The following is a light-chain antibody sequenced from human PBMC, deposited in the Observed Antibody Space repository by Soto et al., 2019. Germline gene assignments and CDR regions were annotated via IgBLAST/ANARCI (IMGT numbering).Light chain of an antibody. CDR1: SSNIGNNY. V-gene: IGLV1-51*01. Sequence: QSVLTQPPSVSAAPGQKVTISCSGSSSNIGNNYVSWYQQLPGTAPKLLIYDSNKRPSGIPDRFSGSKSGTSATLGITGLQTGDEADYYCGTWDSSLHAVFGGGTQLTVL. J-gene: IGLJ7*01. CDR3: GTWDSSLHAV. CDR2: DSN.